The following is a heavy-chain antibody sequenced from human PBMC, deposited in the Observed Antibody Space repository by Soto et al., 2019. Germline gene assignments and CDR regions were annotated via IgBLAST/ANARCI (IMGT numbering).Heavy chain of an antibody. CDR2: ISSSGNTI. V-gene: IGHV3-48*03. CDR3: ARDWSGTED. CDR1: GFTFSNYE. D-gene: IGHD1-1*01. Sequence: PGGSLRLSCVASGFTFSNYEMNWVRQAPGKGLEWVSYISSSGNTIYYADSVKGRFTLSRDNAKNSLYLQMNSLRAEDTAVYYCARDWSGTEDWGQGTLVTVSS. J-gene: IGHJ4*02.